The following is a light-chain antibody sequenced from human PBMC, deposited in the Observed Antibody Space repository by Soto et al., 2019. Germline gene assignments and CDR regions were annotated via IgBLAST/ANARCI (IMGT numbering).Light chain of an antibody. J-gene: IGLJ1*01. CDR2: DVS. V-gene: IGLV2-14*03. Sequence: QSVLTQTSSVSGSPGQSITISCTGNNNDIGGYNYVSWYQHHPGKAPKLIIYDVSNRPSGVSNPFSGSKSGNTASLTISGLQPEDEADYYCSSYTTSNTRQIVFGTGTKVTVL. CDR1: NNDIGGYNY. CDR3: SSYTTSNTRQIV.